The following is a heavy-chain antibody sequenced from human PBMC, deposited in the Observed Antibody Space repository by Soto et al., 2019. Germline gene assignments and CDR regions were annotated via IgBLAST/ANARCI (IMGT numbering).Heavy chain of an antibody. CDR3: ARWSYLDY. Sequence: GGSLSLSCAASGFSFGSYALSWVRQAPGKGLEWVSTISGSDGKTFYADSVKGRFSISRDTSQSTLYLQMNSLRADDTAMYYCARWSYLDYWGQGTRGTVS. V-gene: IGHV3-23*01. J-gene: IGHJ4*02. CDR2: ISGSDGKT. D-gene: IGHD3-3*01. CDR1: GFSFGSYA.